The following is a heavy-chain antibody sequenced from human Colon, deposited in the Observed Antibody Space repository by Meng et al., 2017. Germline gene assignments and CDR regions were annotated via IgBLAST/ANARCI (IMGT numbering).Heavy chain of an antibody. Sequence: QVHFVEYGTDVKKPGASVRVSCKTSGYTFTTYAIQWVRQAPGQGPEWRGWISVGNGNTKYSQKFQDRVTITKDTSASTVYLELGSLKSEDTAVYYCARDLYGSGRFDYWGQGTLVTVSS. CDR2: ISVGNGNT. D-gene: IGHD3-10*01. J-gene: IGHJ4*02. V-gene: IGHV1-3*01. CDR3: ARDLYGSGRFDY. CDR1: GYTFTTYA.